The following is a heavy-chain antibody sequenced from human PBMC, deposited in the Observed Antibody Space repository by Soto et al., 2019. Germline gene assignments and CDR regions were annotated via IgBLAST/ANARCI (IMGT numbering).Heavy chain of an antibody. D-gene: IGHD1-26*01. Sequence: QVQLVESVGGLVNPGGSLRLSGATSGFTFSDYYMNWIRQAPGKGLEWVSYISNSGSTIYYADSVRGRFAISRDNAKNSLYLQMNSLRGEDAAVYYCARGYRMAYFDYWGQGALVTVSS. V-gene: IGHV3-11*01. CDR2: ISNSGSTI. J-gene: IGHJ4*02. CDR1: GFTFSDYY. CDR3: ARGYRMAYFDY.